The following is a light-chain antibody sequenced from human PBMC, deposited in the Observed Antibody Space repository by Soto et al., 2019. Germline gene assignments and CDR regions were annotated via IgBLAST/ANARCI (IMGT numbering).Light chain of an antibody. CDR1: QSISSY. CDR2: AAS. V-gene: IGKV1-39*01. J-gene: IGKJ2*01. Sequence: DIQMTQSPSSLSASVGDRVTITCRASQSISSYLNWYQQKPGKAPKLLIYAASSLQSGVPSRFSGSGSGTELKLTISSLQPEDVATYYCQQSYSTPETFGQGTKLEIK. CDR3: QQSYSTPET.